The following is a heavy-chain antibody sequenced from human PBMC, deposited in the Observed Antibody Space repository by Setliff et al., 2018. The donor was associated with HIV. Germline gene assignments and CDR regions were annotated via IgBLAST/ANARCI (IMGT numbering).Heavy chain of an antibody. CDR3: ARAHNSGFFSWFDP. D-gene: IGHD5-12*01. V-gene: IGHV1-18*01. CDR1: GGTFSSYA. Sequence: ASVKVSCKASGGTFSSYAISWVRQAPGQGLEWMGWIRGDNGNTNYAQKVQDRVSMTTDTSTNTAYMELRSLRSDDTAVYFCARAHNSGFFSWFDPWGQGTLVTVSS. J-gene: IGHJ5*02. CDR2: IRGDNGNT.